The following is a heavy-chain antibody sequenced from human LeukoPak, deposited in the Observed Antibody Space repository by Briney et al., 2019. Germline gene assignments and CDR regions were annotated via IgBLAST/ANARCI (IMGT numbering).Heavy chain of an antibody. Sequence: GGSLRLSCAASGFTFSSYGMHWARQAPGKGLEWVAFIRYDGSNKYYADSVKGRFTISRDNSKNTLYLQMNSLRAEDTAVYYCAKDLQLRYFDWLPPPYYYYYGMDVWGQGTTVTVSS. CDR1: GFTFSSYG. D-gene: IGHD3-9*01. J-gene: IGHJ6*02. V-gene: IGHV3-30*02. CDR3: AKDLQLRYFDWLPPPYYYYYGMDV. CDR2: IRYDGSNK.